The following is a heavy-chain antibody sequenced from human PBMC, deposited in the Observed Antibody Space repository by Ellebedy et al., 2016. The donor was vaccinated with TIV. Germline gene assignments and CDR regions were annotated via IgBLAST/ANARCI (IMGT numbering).Heavy chain of an antibody. CDR3: ARLGAARPTYFYYYMDV. Sequence: GESLKISXKGSGYNFANYWIAWVRQMPGKGLEWMGIIYPGDSDTRYSPSFEGQVSISADKSISAAYLQWSSLKASDTAIYYCARLGAARPTYFYYYMDVWGKGTTVTVSS. V-gene: IGHV5-51*01. D-gene: IGHD6-6*01. CDR2: IYPGDSDT. J-gene: IGHJ6*03. CDR1: GYNFANYW.